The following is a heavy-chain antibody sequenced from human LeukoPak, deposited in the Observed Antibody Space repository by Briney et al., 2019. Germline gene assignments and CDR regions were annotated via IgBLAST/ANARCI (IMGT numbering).Heavy chain of an antibody. Sequence: GESLKISCKGSGDTFTNHWIGWVRQLPGEGLEWMGIIYPGDSDTRYSPSFQGHVTISVDKSISTTYLQWGSLKASDTAMYYCARQFCSGGSCYPNYFDFWGQGTLVTVSS. CDR2: IYPGDSDT. CDR3: ARQFCSGGSCYPNYFDF. D-gene: IGHD2-15*01. J-gene: IGHJ4*02. V-gene: IGHV5-51*01. CDR1: GDTFTNHW.